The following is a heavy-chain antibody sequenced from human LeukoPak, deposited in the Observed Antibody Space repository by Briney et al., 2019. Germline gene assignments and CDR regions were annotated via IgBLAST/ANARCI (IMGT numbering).Heavy chain of an antibody. Sequence: SETLSLTCTVSGGSISSYYWSWIRQPPGKGLEWIGYIYYSGSTNYNPSLKGRVTISVDTSKNQFSLKLSSVTAADTAVYYCAAYIVVVPAAMDGGYYYYMDVWGKGTTVTVSS. J-gene: IGHJ6*03. V-gene: IGHV4-59*01. CDR1: GGSISSYY. CDR2: IYYSGST. CDR3: AAYIVVVPAAMDGGYYYYMDV. D-gene: IGHD2-2*01.